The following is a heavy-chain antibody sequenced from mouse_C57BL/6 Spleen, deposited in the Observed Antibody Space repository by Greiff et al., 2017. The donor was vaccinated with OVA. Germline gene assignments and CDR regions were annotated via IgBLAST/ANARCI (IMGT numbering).Heavy chain of an antibody. J-gene: IGHJ2*01. CDR3: ATLTTVVATNYFDY. CDR1: GYTFTSYW. D-gene: IGHD1-1*01. CDR2: IDPSDSYT. V-gene: IGHV1-69*01. Sequence: QVQLKQPGAELVMPGASVKLSCKASGYTFTSYWMHWVKQRPGQGLEWIGEIDPSDSYTNYNQKFKGKSTLTVDKSSSTAYMQLSSLTSEDSAVYYCATLTTVVATNYFDYWGQGTTLTVSS.